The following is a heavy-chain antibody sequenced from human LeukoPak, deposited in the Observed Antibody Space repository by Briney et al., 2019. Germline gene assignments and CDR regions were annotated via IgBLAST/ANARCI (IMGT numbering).Heavy chain of an antibody. CDR3: TRMTAGHDY. CDR2: INHSGYT. D-gene: IGHD2-21*02. CDR1: GVSFDDYY. V-gene: IGHV4-34*01. Sequence: SETLSLTCAVSGVSFDDYYWSWVRQTPGKGLEWIGEINHSGYTNDSPSLKSRVTLSIDTSRKQFSLNLRSVTVADTGIYYCTRMTAGHDYWGQGTLVTVPS. J-gene: IGHJ4*02.